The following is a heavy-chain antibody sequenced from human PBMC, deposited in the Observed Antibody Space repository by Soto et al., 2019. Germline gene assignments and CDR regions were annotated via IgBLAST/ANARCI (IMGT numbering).Heavy chain of an antibody. J-gene: IGHJ5*02. V-gene: IGHV1-3*01. Sequence: QVQLVQSGAEVKKPGASVKVSCKASGYTFTSYAMHWVRQAPGQRLEWMGWINAGNGNTKYSQKFQGRVTITRDTSASTAYMELSNLRSEDTAVYYCARDWEWPGSFDPWGQGTLVTVSS. CDR1: GYTFTSYA. D-gene: IGHD3-3*01. CDR2: INAGNGNT. CDR3: ARDWEWPGSFDP.